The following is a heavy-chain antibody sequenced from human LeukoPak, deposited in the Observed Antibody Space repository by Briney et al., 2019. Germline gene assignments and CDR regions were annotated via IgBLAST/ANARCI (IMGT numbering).Heavy chain of an antibody. CDR2: ISSSSSTI. V-gene: IGHV3-48*01. Sequence: PGGSLRLSCAASGFTFISYGMSWVRQAPGKGLEWVSYISSSSSTIYYADSVKGRFTISRDNAKNSLYLQMNSLRAEDTAVYYCARLTTTWGQGTLVTVSS. CDR3: ARLTTT. D-gene: IGHD4-17*01. CDR1: GFTFISYG. J-gene: IGHJ4*02.